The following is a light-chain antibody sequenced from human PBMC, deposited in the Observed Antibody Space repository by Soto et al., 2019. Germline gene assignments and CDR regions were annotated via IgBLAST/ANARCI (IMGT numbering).Light chain of an antibody. Sequence: IVLTHSPCTLSLSPVERATLSCRASQSVSNNYLAWYQQKPGQAPRLLIYGASNRATGIPDRFSGSGSGTEFTLTISSLQSEDFAVYYCQQYNNWPPTFGQGTKVDIK. J-gene: IGKJ1*01. CDR3: QQYNNWPPT. CDR2: GAS. V-gene: IGKV3D-15*01. CDR1: QSVSNN.